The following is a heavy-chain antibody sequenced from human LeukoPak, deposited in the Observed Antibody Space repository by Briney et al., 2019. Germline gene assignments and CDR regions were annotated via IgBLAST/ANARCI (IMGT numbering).Heavy chain of an antibody. Sequence: GGSLRLSCTASGFTFSSYWMHWVRQAPGKGLVWVSRINSDGSTTTYADSVKGRFTISRDNAKNTLYLQMNSLRVEDTAVYYCARPHTGFDSWGQGTLVTVTS. V-gene: IGHV3-74*01. CDR1: GFTFSSYW. J-gene: IGHJ4*02. CDR3: ARPHTGFDS. CDR2: INSDGSTT.